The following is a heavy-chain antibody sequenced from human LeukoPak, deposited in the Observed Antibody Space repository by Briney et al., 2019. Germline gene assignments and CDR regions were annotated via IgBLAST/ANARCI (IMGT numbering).Heavy chain of an antibody. Sequence: ASVKVSCKASGYTFTSYAMNWMRQAPGQGLEWMGWINTNTGNPTYAQGFTGRFVFSLDTSVSTAYLQISSLKAEDTAVYYCARPVDEVGGNWFDPWGQGTLVTVSS. J-gene: IGHJ5*02. D-gene: IGHD3-10*01. CDR2: INTNTGNP. V-gene: IGHV7-4-1*02. CDR3: ARPVDEVGGNWFDP. CDR1: GYTFTSYA.